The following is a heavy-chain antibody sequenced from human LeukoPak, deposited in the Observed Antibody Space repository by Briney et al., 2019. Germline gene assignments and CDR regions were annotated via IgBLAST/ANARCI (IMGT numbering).Heavy chain of an antibody. V-gene: IGHV3-9*01. CDR1: GFTFDAYA. D-gene: IGHD5-18*01. CDR2: ISWNSGNV. CDR3: AKDMGYSYGYVY. Sequence: GGSLRLSCAASGFTFDAYAMHWVRQAPGKGLEWVSGISWNSGNVAYADSVEGRFTISRDNAKNSLYLQMNSLRVEDTALYYCAKDMGYSYGYVYWGQGTLVTVSS. J-gene: IGHJ4*02.